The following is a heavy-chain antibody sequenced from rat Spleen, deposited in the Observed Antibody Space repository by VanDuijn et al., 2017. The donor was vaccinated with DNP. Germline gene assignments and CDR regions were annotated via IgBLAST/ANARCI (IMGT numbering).Heavy chain of an antibody. CDR2: ISYDGGRT. D-gene: IGHD1-12*02. CDR3: AAYYDGTYYYFDY. CDR1: GFTFSDYH. J-gene: IGHJ2*01. V-gene: IGHV5-29*01. Sequence: EVQLVESDGGLVQPGRSLKLSCAASGFTFSDYHMAWVRQAPTKGLEWVATISYDGGRTFYRDSVKGRFTISRDNAKSTLYLQMDSLRSEDTATYYCAAYYDGTYYYFDYWGQGVMVTVSS.